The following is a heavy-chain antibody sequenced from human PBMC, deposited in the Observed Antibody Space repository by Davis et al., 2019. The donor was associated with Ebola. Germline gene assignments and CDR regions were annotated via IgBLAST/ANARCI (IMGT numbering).Heavy chain of an antibody. CDR3: EREDYYYGMDV. J-gene: IGHJ6*02. CDR2: IYYSGST. Sequence: MPSETLSLTCTVSGGSISSYYWSWIRQPPGKGLEWIGYIYYSGSTNYNPSLKSRVTISVDTSKNQFSLKLSSVTAADTAVYYCEREDYYYGMDVWGQGTTVTVS. V-gene: IGHV4-59*01. CDR1: GGSISSYY.